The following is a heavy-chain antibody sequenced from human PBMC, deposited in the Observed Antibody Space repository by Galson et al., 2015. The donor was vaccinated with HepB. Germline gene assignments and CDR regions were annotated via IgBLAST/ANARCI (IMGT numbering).Heavy chain of an antibody. Sequence: SLRLSCAASGFTVSSNYMSWVRQAPGKGLEWVSVIYSGGSTYYADSVKGRFTISRDNSKNTLYLQMNSLRAEDTAVYYCARPSNKYYYGPNKCYYYGMDVWGQGTTVTVSS. CDR1: GFTVSSNY. CDR2: IYSGGST. J-gene: IGHJ6*02. V-gene: IGHV3-66*04. D-gene: IGHD3-10*01. CDR3: ARPSNKYYYGPNKCYYYGMDV.